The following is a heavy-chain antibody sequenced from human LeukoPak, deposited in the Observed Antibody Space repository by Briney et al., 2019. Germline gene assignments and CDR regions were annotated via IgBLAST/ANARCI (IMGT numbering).Heavy chain of an antibody. Sequence: HPGGSLRLSCAASGFTFSSYAMSWVRQAPGKGLEWVSAISGSGGSTYYADSVKGRFTISRDNSKNTLYLQMNSLRAEDTAVYYCAKVLGILWFGGRNWFDPWGQGTLVTVSS. D-gene: IGHD3-10*01. V-gene: IGHV3-23*01. CDR1: GFTFSSYA. J-gene: IGHJ5*02. CDR3: AKVLGILWFGGRNWFDP. CDR2: ISGSGGST.